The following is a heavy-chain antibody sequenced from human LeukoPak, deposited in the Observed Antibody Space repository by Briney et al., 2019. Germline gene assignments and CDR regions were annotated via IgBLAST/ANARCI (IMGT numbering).Heavy chain of an antibody. CDR3: ARASFGDYSAEYFHH. CDR2: IYSSGTT. Sequence: SETLSLTCTVSGGSISSHYWSWIRQPPGRGLEWIGYIYSSGTTNYNPPLKSRVTISVDTSKNQFSLKLNSVTAADTAVYYCARASFGDYSAEYFHHWGQGTLVTVSS. CDR1: GGSISSHY. J-gene: IGHJ1*01. D-gene: IGHD4-17*01. V-gene: IGHV4-59*11.